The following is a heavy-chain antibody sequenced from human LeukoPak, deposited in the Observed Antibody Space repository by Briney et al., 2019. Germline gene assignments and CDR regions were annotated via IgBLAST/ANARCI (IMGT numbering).Heavy chain of an antibody. V-gene: IGHV3-30*18. Sequence: GGSLRLSCAASGFTFSSYGMHWVRQAPGKGLEWVAVISYDGSNKYYADSVKGRFTISRDNSKNTLYLQMNSLRAEDTAVYYCAKDRPIYGSGSYYDYWGQGTLVTVSS. CDR1: GFTFSSYG. D-gene: IGHD3-10*01. J-gene: IGHJ4*02. CDR3: AKDRPIYGSGSYYDY. CDR2: ISYDGSNK.